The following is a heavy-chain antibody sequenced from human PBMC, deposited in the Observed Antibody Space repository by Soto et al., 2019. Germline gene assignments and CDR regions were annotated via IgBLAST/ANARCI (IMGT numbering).Heavy chain of an antibody. CDR1: GLIFSDSY. D-gene: IGHD3-10*01. CDR3: VYGSGSYPY. Sequence: QMQFVESGGGLVKPGGSLRLSCAASGLIFSDSYMSWIRQAPGKGLEWVSYISSSGTTIYYADAVKGRFTVSRDNAKNSLYLQMNSLRAEDTAVYYCVYGSGSYPYWGQGTLVTVSS. J-gene: IGHJ4*02. CDR2: ISSSGTTI. V-gene: IGHV3-11*01.